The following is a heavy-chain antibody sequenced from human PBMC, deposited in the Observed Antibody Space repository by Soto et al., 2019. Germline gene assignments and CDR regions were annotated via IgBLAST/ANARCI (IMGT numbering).Heavy chain of an antibody. V-gene: IGHV3-23*01. J-gene: IGHJ5*02. CDR2: ISGSGGST. D-gene: IGHD6-19*01. CDR1: GFTFSSYS. CDR3: AASTGYSSGWYGPRYNWFDP. Sequence: HPGGSLRLSCAASGFTFSSYSMNWVRQAPGKGLEWVSAISGSGGSTYYADSVKGRFTISRDNSKNTLYLQMNSLRAEDTAVYYCAASTGYSSGWYGPRYNWFDPWGQGTLVTVSS.